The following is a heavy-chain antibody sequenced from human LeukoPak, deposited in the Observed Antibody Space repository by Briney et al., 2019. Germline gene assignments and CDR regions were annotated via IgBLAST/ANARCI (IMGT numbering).Heavy chain of an antibody. CDR1: GGTFSSYA. CDR3: ARSMGGGYSYGHFFDY. V-gene: IGHV1-69*13. D-gene: IGHD5-18*01. CDR2: IIPIFGTA. Sequence: GASVKVSCKASGGTFSSYAISWVRQAPGQGLEWMGGIIPIFGTANYAQKFQGRVTITADESTSTAYMELSSLRSEDTAVYYCARSMGGGYSYGHFFDYWGQGTLVTVSS. J-gene: IGHJ4*02.